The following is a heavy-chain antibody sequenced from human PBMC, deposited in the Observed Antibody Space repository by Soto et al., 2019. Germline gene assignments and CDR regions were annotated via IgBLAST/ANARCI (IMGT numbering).Heavy chain of an antibody. D-gene: IGHD3-22*01. CDR2: LYYGGT. CDR3: VRELGLTAIQDDKYFSYALES. CDR1: VVSVSNRTIY. V-gene: IGHV4-61*01. Sequence: XETLSLTCEFSVVSVSNRTIYCTWIRQPPGKGLEWIGFLYYGGTNYNPSLKSRLTIALDTSKNQISLNLRSVTAADTGVYYCVRELGLTAIQDDKYFSYALESWGPGTTVSVSS. J-gene: IGHJ6*01.